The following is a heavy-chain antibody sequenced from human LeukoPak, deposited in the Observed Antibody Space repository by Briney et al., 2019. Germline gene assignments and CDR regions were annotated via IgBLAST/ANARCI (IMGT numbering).Heavy chain of an antibody. J-gene: IGHJ3*02. CDR2: MNPNSGNT. CDR3: ASQVAGTGDAFDI. Sequence: ASVKVSCKASGYTFTSYDINWVRQATGQGLEWMGWMNPNSGNTGYAQKFQGRVTITADKSTSTAYMELSSLGSEDTAVYYCASQVAGTGDAFDIWGQGTMVTVSS. V-gene: IGHV1-8*01. D-gene: IGHD6-19*01. CDR1: GYTFTSYD.